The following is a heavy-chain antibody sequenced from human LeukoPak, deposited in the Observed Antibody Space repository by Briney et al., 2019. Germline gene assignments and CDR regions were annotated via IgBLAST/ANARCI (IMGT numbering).Heavy chain of an antibody. V-gene: IGHV3-74*01. Sequence: GGSLRLSCAASGFTFSSYWMHWVRQAPGKGLVWVSRINSDGSSTSYADSVKGRFTISRDNAKNTLYLQMNSLRAEDTAVYYCARDPDTTMVTLLLDYWGQGTLVTVSS. D-gene: IGHD5-18*01. CDR1: GFTFSSYW. CDR3: ARDPDTTMVTLLLDY. J-gene: IGHJ4*02. CDR2: INSDGSST.